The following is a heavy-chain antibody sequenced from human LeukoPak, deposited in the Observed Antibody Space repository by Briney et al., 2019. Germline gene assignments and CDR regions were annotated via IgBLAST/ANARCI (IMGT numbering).Heavy chain of an antibody. Sequence: SETLSLTCTVSGGSISSGSYYWSWIRQPPGKGLEWIGYIYYSGRTNYNPSLKSRVTISVDTPKNQFSLKLSSVTAADTAVYYCARHRGSSSLFDYWGQGTLVTVSS. D-gene: IGHD6-6*01. CDR2: IYYSGRT. J-gene: IGHJ4*02. V-gene: IGHV4-61*01. CDR1: GGSISSGSYY. CDR3: ARHRGSSSLFDY.